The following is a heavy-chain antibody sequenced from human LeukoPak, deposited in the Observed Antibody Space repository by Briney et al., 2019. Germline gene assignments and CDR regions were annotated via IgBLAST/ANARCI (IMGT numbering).Heavy chain of an antibody. D-gene: IGHD3-22*01. J-gene: IGHJ4*02. Sequence: PSETLSLTCTVSGGSISSHYWSWIRQPPGKGLEWIGYIYYSGSTNYNPSLKSRVTISVDTSKNQFSLKLSPVTAADTAVYYCATTNYYYDSSGYYEGGFDYWGQGTLVTVSS. CDR2: IYYSGST. V-gene: IGHV4-59*11. CDR3: ATTNYYYDSSGYYEGGFDY. CDR1: GGSISSHY.